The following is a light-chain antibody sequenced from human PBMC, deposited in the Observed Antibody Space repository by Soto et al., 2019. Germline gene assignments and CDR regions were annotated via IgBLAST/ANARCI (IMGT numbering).Light chain of an antibody. Sequence: QSVLTQPASVSGSPGQSITISCTGTSSDVGGYKYVSWYQQHPDKAPKLIIFEVNNRPSGVSNRFSGSKSGNTASLTISGLQAEDEADYFCSSYTRTNTRVFGGGTKLTVL. CDR1: SSDVGGYKY. V-gene: IGLV2-14*01. CDR3: SSYTRTNTRV. J-gene: IGLJ3*02. CDR2: EVN.